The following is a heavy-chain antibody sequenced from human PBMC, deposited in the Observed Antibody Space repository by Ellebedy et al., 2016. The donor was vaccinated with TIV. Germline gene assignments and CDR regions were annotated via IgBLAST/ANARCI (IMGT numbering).Heavy chain of an antibody. CDR3: ARTYYYDSSGYYLAY. CDR1: GFTFSSHW. V-gene: IGHV3-7*03. D-gene: IGHD3-22*01. Sequence: GESLKISCAASGFTFSSHWMSWVRQAPGKVLAWVANIKQDGSEKYYVDSVKGRFTISRDNAKNSLYLQMNSLRAEDTAVYYCARTYYYDSSGYYLAYWGQGTLVTVSS. J-gene: IGHJ4*02. CDR2: IKQDGSEK.